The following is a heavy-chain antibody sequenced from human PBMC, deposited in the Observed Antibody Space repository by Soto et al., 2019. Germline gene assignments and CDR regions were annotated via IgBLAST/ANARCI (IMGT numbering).Heavy chain of an antibody. Sequence: SETLSLTCTVSGGSIRSGGYYWTWILHPPGKGLEWIGYIYYSGSAYYSPSLKSRVTLSVDTSGNQFSLKLNSVTAADTAVYYCARSLYHDFWPGNQWFAPWGKETLLSSSS. V-gene: IGHV4-31*03. CDR3: ARSLYHDFWPGNQWFAP. J-gene: IGHJ5*02. CDR1: GGSIRSGGYY. D-gene: IGHD3-3*01. CDR2: IYYSGSA.